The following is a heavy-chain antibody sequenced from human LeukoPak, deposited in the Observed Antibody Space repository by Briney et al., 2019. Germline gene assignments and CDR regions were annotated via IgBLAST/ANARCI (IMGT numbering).Heavy chain of an antibody. CDR2: IIPIFGTA. V-gene: IGHV1-69*05. J-gene: IGHJ6*03. CDR3: ARYLWLSSYYMDV. CDR1: GGTFSSYA. Sequence: ASVKVSCKSSGGTFSSYAISWVRQAPGQGLEWMGGIIPIFGTANYAQKFQGRVTITTDESTSTAYMELGSLRSEDTAVYYCARYLWLSSYYMDVWGKGTTVTVSS. D-gene: IGHD3-16*01.